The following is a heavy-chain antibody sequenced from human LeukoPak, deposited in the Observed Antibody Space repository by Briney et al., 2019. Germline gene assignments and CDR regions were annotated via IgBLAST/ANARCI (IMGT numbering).Heavy chain of an antibody. CDR3: ARVGGYYYGMDV. CDR2: IKQDGSEK. V-gene: IGHV3-7*01. J-gene: IGHJ6*02. Sequence: GGSLRLSCAASGFTFSTYWMSWVRQAPGKGLEWVANIKQDGSEKYYVDSVKGRFTFSRDNAKNSLYLQMSSLRAEDTAVYYCARVGGYYYGMDVWGQGTTVTVSS. CDR1: GFTFSTYW.